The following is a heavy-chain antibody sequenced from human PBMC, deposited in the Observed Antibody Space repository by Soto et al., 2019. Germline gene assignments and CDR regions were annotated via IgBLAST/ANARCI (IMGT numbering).Heavy chain of an antibody. J-gene: IGHJ6*03. Sequence: VKVSCKASGDTFSSYSISWVRQAPGQGLEWMGRIIPMVGTPNYAQKFQGRVTFSADKSTSTAYMVLNSLISDDTAVYYCATDGGSTSSSAYNYFMDVWGKGTPVTVSS. CDR2: IIPMVGTP. CDR3: ATDGGSTSSSAYNYFMDV. D-gene: IGHD3-16*01. CDR1: GDTFSSYS. V-gene: IGHV1-69*08.